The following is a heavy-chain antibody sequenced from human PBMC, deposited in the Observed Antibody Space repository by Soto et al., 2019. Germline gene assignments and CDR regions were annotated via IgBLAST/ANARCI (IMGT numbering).Heavy chain of an antibody. V-gene: IGHV1-18*01. CDR3: ARGRYGDY. Sequence: QVHLVQSGAEVRKPGASVKVSCKGSGYTFTSYGIAWVRQAPGQGLEWMGWISAHNDNTNYAQKVQGRVTVTRDPSTSTAYMELRNLRSDDPAVYYCARGRYGDYWGQGALVTVSS. CDR1: GYTFTSYG. CDR2: ISAHNDNT. D-gene: IGHD1-1*01. J-gene: IGHJ4*02.